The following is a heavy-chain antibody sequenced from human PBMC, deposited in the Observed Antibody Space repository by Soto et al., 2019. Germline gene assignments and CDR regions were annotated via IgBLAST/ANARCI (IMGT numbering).Heavy chain of an antibody. CDR1: GFIFSSYT. CDR2: ISSSNTYI. V-gene: IGHV3-21*02. J-gene: IGHJ4*02. CDR3: ARAWGIVGNFDF. Sequence: EVQLVESGGGLVKPGGSLRLSCVASGFIFSSYTMNWVRQAPGKGLEWVSSISSSNTYIYYADSVKGRFTISRDNAKNSLYLQMNSLRVEDTAVYYCARAWGIVGNFDFWGQGTLVPVSS. D-gene: IGHD3-22*01.